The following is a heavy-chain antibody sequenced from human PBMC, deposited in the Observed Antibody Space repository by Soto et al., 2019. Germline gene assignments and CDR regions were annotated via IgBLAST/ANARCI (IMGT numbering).Heavy chain of an antibody. J-gene: IGHJ6*03. V-gene: IGHV4-59*01. D-gene: IGHD6-6*01. Sequence: SETLSLTCTVSGGSISSYYWSWIRQPPGKGLEWIGYIYYSGSTNYNPSLKSRVTISVDTSKNQFSLKLSSVTAADTAVYYCARDISIAARRDYYYYMDVWGKGTTVTVSS. CDR2: IYYSGST. CDR3: ARDISIAARRDYYYYMDV. CDR1: GGSISSYY.